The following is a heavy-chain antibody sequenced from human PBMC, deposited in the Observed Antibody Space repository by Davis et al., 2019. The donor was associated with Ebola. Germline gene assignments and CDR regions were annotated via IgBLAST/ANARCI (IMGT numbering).Heavy chain of an antibody. CDR1: GYTFTSYA. Sequence: AASVKVSCKASGYTFTSYAMHWVRQAPGQRLEWMGWINAGSGNTKYSQKFQGRVTITRDTSASTAYMELSSLRSEDTAVYYCARGENGDYVDYWGQGTLVTVSS. J-gene: IGHJ4*02. V-gene: IGHV1-3*01. D-gene: IGHD4-17*01. CDR3: ARGENGDYVDY. CDR2: INAGSGNT.